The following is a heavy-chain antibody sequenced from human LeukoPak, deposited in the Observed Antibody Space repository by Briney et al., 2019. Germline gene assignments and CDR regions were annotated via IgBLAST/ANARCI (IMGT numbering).Heavy chain of an antibody. CDR3: ASGGYLYDSSGSES. CDR2: ISYDGSNK. Sequence: PGGSLRLSCAASGFTFSSYGMHWVRQAPGKGLEWVAVISYDGSNKYYADSVKGRFTISRDNSKNTLFLQMNSLRAEDTAVYYCASGGYLYDSSGSESWGQGTLVTVSS. D-gene: IGHD3-22*01. CDR1: GFTFSSYG. J-gene: IGHJ5*02. V-gene: IGHV3-30*03.